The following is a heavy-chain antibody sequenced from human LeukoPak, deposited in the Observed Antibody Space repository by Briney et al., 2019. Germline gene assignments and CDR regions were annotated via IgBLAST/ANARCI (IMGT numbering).Heavy chain of an antibody. V-gene: IGHV3-7*03. Sequence: GGSLRLSCAASGFTFSSYWMNWARQAPGKGLEWVASINHNGNVNYDVDSVKGRFTISRDNAKNSLYLQMSNLRAEDTAVYFCARGGGLDVWGQGATVTVSS. J-gene: IGHJ6*02. D-gene: IGHD3-16*01. CDR2: INHNGNVN. CDR1: GFTFSSYW. CDR3: ARGGGLDV.